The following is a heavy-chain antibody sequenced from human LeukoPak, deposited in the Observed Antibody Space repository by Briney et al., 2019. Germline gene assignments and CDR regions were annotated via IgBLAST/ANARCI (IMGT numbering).Heavy chain of an antibody. CDR1: GGTFSSYA. J-gene: IGHJ4*02. V-gene: IGHV1-69*04. D-gene: IGHD6-6*01. Sequence: AASEKVLCKASGGTFSSYAIRWVRRAPGQGLEWMGRLLPILGIANYAQKFQGRVTTAADKSTSTAHMELSSLRSEDTAVYYCARFGSSSDGYWGQGTLVTVSS. CDR3: ARFGSSSDGY. CDR2: LLPILGIA.